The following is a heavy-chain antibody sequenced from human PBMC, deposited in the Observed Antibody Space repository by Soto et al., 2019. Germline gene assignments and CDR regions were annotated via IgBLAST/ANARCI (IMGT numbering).Heavy chain of an antibody. CDR2: IDGDGGDT. Sequence: EVQLLESGGGLIHLGGSLRLACVASGITFNPNAMIWVRQAPGKGLEWVSAIDGDGGDTFFADFVKGRFTMSRDNSKNTIYLHLRTLTAEDTALYSRARGRLAVGSDWFDSWGPGTLVTVSS. V-gene: IGHV3-23*01. CDR3: ARGRLAVGSDWFDS. J-gene: IGHJ5*01. CDR1: GITFNPNA. D-gene: IGHD1-26*01.